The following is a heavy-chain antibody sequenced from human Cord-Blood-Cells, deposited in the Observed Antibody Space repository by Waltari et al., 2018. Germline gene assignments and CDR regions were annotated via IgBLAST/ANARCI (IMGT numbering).Heavy chain of an antibody. CDR3: AKAGYCSSTSCYAFDI. CDR2: IRYDGSNK. D-gene: IGHD2-2*01. Sequence: QVQLVESGVGVVQPGGSLRLSCAASGLTFRIYGMPWVRQAPGKWLEWVAFIRYDGSNKYYADSVKGRFTISRDNSKNTLYLQMNSLRAEDTAVYYCAKAGYCSSTSCYAFDIWGQGTMVTVSS. V-gene: IGHV3-30*02. J-gene: IGHJ3*02. CDR1: GLTFRIYG.